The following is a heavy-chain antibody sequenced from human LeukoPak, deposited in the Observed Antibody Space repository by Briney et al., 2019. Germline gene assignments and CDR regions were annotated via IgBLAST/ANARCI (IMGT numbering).Heavy chain of an antibody. D-gene: IGHD6-13*01. CDR2: IYYSGST. V-gene: IGHV4-59*12. CDR3: ARDRGYRDYQYYFDY. Sequence: SETLSLTCTVSGGSISSYYWSRIRQPPGKGLEWIGYIYYSGSTDYNPSLKSRVTTSVDTSKNQFSLQLNSVTPEDTAVYYCARDRGYRDYQYYFDYWGQGTLVTVSS. J-gene: IGHJ4*02. CDR1: GGSISSYY.